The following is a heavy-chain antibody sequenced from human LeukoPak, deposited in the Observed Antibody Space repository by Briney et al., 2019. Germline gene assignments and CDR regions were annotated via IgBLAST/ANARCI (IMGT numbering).Heavy chain of an antibody. J-gene: IGHJ1*01. CDR2: ITPSGGST. V-gene: IGHV1-46*01. CDR1: GYTFSSYY. Sequence: ASVKVSCKASGYTFSSYYMHWVRQAPGQGLEWMGIITPSGGSTNYAQKFQGRVTMTRDTSTSTVYMELSSLRSEDTAVYYCARGEYSSGWFEYFQHWGQGTLVTVSS. CDR3: ARGEYSSGWFEYFQH. D-gene: IGHD6-19*01.